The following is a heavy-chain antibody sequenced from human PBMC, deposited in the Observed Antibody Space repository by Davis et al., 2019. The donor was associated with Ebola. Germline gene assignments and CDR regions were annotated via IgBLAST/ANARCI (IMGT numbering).Heavy chain of an antibody. V-gene: IGHV4-59*01. J-gene: IGHJ4*02. D-gene: IGHD4-11*01. CDR2: IYYTGST. Sequence: SETLSLTCSVSGASISSYYWSWIRQPPGKGLEWIGYIYYTGSTNYNPSLKSRVTISVDSSKNQFSLKVTSATAADTAVYYCARAVNFDNWGQGILVTVSS. CDR1: GASISSYY. CDR3: ARAVNFDN.